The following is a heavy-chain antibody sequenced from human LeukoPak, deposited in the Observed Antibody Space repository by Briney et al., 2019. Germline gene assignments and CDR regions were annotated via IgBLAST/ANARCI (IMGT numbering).Heavy chain of an antibody. V-gene: IGHV3-23*01. J-gene: IGHJ4*02. Sequence: GGSLRLSCAASGFSFIHYAMSWVRQAPARGPEWLSSMKGGGETFYADSVKGRFTLSRDDSRNTVYLQLNNLRVEDAAIYYCARASWISTAAAVCWGQGTQVTVSS. CDR1: GFSFIHYA. CDR2: MKGGGET. D-gene: IGHD2-15*01. CDR3: ARASWISTAAAVC.